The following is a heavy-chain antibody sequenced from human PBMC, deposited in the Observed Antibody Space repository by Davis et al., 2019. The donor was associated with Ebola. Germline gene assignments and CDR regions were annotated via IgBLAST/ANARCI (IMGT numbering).Heavy chain of an antibody. J-gene: IGHJ3*02. D-gene: IGHD3-3*01. CDR2: INSDGSST. CDR3: ARGDWHGYYDFWSGYHDAFDI. CDR1: GFTFSSYW. V-gene: IGHV3-74*01. Sequence: PAGSLRLSCAASGFTFSSYWMHWVRQAPGKGLVWVSRINSDGSSTSYADSVKGRFTISRDNAKNTLYLQMNSLRAEDTAVYYCARGDWHGYYDFWSGYHDAFDIRGQGTMVTVSS.